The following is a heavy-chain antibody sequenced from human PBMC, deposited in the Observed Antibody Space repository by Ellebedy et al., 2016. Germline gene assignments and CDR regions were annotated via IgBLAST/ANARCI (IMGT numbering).Heavy chain of an antibody. Sequence: SETLSLTCAVYGGSFSGYYWSWIRQPPGKGLEWIGEINHSGSTNYNPSLKSRVTISVDTSKNQFSLKLSSVTAADTAVYYCARGRNPPPMGMYYFDYWGQGTLVTVSS. CDR3: ARGRNPPPMGMYYFDY. CDR2: INHSGST. D-gene: IGHD3-10*01. V-gene: IGHV4-34*01. J-gene: IGHJ4*02. CDR1: GGSFSGYY.